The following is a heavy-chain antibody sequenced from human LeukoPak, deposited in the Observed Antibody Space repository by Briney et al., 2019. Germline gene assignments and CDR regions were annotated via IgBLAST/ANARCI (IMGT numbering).Heavy chain of an antibody. V-gene: IGHV3-74*01. Sequence: GGSLRLSCAASGFTFSSYWMHWVRQAPGKGLVWVSRINSYGTNTTYADSVKGRFTISRDNAKNTLYLQMNSLRAEDTAVYYCARGKGWSFDYWGQGTLVTVSS. CDR2: INSYGTNT. CDR1: GFTFSSYW. CDR3: ARGKGWSFDY. J-gene: IGHJ4*02. D-gene: IGHD6-19*01.